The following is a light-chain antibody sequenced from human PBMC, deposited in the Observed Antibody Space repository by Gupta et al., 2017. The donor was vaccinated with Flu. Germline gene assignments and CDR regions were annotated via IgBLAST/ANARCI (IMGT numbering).Light chain of an antibody. V-gene: IGKV4-1*01. CDR2: WAS. CDR3: QQYYSTPPM. J-gene: IGKJ1*01. CDR1: QSVLYSSNNKNY. Sequence: DIVMTQSPDSLAVSLGERTTINCKSSQSVLYSSNNKNYLAWYQQKPGQPPKLLIYWASTRESGVPDRFSGSGSGTDFTLTISSLKAEDVAVYYCQQYYSTPPMLGQGTKVEIK.